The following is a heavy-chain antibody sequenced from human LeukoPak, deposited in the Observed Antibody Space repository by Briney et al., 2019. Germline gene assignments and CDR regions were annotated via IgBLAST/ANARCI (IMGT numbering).Heavy chain of an antibody. J-gene: IGHJ3*02. V-gene: IGHV4-59*08. CDR2: VFYTGNA. D-gene: IGHD1-1*01. Sequence: PSETLSLTCTVSGGSISSYYWSWIRQPPGKGLEWIGYVFYTGNANYNPSLKSRVTISVDTSKNQFSLKLSSVTAADTAVYYCARHLITGTTYRQGFDIWGQGTMVTVSS. CDR1: GGSISSYY. CDR3: ARHLITGTTYRQGFDI.